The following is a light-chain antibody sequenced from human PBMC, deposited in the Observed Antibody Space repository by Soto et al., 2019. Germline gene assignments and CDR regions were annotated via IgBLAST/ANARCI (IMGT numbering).Light chain of an antibody. CDR2: AAS. J-gene: IGKJ5*01. CDR3: QHYGNSPLT. CDR1: QSVPRSY. V-gene: IGKV3-20*01. Sequence: EIGLTQSPGTLSLSPGERATLSCRASQSVPRSYLAWYQQKPGQAPRLLIYAASSRATGIPDRFSGSGSGTDFTLSISRLEPEDFAVYYCQHYGNSPLTFGQGTRLEI.